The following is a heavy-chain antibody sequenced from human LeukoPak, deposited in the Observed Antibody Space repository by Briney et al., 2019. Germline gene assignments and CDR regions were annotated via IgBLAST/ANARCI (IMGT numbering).Heavy chain of an antibody. CDR3: ARGGTAVIAPYAFDI. Sequence: KPSETLSLTCTVSGGSISSYYWSWIRQPPGKGPEWIGYIYYSGSTNYNPSVKSRVAMSVDTSKKQFSLKLSSLTAADTAVYYCARGGTAVIAPYAFDIWGQGTMVTVSS. V-gene: IGHV4-59*01. D-gene: IGHD4-23*01. CDR1: GGSISSYY. CDR2: IYYSGST. J-gene: IGHJ3*02.